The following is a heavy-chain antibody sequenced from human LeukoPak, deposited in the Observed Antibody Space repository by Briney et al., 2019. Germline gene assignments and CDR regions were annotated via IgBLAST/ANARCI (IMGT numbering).Heavy chain of an antibody. D-gene: IGHD6-19*01. J-gene: IGHJ4*02. CDR2: INHSGST. CDR1: GGSFSSYY. Sequence: SETLSLTCAVYGGSFSSYYWSWIRQPPGKGLEWIGEINHSGSTSYKPSLKSRVTISLDTSKNQFSLRLSSVTAADTAVYYCARGGSSGWPIDYWGQGTLVTVSS. V-gene: IGHV4-34*01. CDR3: ARGGSSGWPIDY.